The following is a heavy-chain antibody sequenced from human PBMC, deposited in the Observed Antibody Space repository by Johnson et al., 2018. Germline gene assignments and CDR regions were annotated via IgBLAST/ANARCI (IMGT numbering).Heavy chain of an antibody. V-gene: IGHV3-30*18. CDR2: ISYDGSNK. CDR1: GFTFSSYG. Sequence: QVRLVEAGGGVVQPGRSLRLSCAASGFTFSSYGMHWVRQAPGKGLEWVAVISYDGSNKYYADSVKGRCTISRDNSKNTLYLQMNRLRAEDTAVYDCAKDGGSRYCSGGSCYVDYYYYYMDVWGKGTTVTVSS. J-gene: IGHJ6*03. CDR3: AKDGGSRYCSGGSCYVDYYYYYMDV. D-gene: IGHD2-15*01.